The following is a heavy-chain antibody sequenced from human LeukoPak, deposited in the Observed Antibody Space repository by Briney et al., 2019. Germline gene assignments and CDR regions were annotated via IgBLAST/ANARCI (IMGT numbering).Heavy chain of an antibody. D-gene: IGHD2-2*01. CDR1: GGSISSGSYS. V-gene: IGHV4-61*02. CDR2: IYTSGST. CDR3: ARAIVVVPPPGAFDI. J-gene: IGHJ3*02. Sequence: SQTLSLTCTVYGGSISSGSYSWSWIRQPAGKGLEWIGRIYTSGSTNYHPSLKSRVTMSVDTSKNQFSLKLSSVTAADTAVYYCARAIVVVPPPGAFDIWGQGTMVTVSS.